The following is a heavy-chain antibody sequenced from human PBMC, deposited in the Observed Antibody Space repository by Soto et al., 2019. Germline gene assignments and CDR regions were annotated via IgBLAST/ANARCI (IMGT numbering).Heavy chain of an antibody. CDR3: ARGVTMVRGVINTPYFDY. J-gene: IGHJ4*02. Sequence: PSETLSLTCTVSGGSISSGGYYWSWIRQHPGKGLEWIGYIYYSGSTYYNPSLKSRITISVDTSKNQFSLKLSSVTAADTAVYYCARGVTMVRGVINTPYFDYWGQGTLVTVSS. D-gene: IGHD3-10*01. V-gene: IGHV4-31*03. CDR2: IYYSGST. CDR1: GGSISSGGYY.